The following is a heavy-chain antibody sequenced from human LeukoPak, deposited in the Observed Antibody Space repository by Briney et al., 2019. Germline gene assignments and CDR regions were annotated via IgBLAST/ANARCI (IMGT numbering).Heavy chain of an antibody. D-gene: IGHD3-10*01. CDR1: GGSISSYY. Sequence: SETLSLTCTVSGGSISSYYWGWIRQPPGKGLEWIASIYESRSTYYNPYLKSRLTISVDTSKNQFSLKLTSVTAADTAIYYCARPYHYDSGSRGTAFDIWGQGTMVTVSS. J-gene: IGHJ3*02. V-gene: IGHV4-39*01. CDR2: IYESRST. CDR3: ARPYHYDSGSRGTAFDI.